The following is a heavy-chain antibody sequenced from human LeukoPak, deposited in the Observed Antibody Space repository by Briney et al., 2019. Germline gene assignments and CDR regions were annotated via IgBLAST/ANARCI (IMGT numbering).Heavy chain of an antibody. V-gene: IGHV1-8*01. D-gene: IGHD6-13*01. CDR3: ARGRSGLAAAGTYDY. J-gene: IGHJ4*02. CDR2: INPNSGRT. Sequence: ASVKVSCKASGYTFTSSDINWVRQAAGQGLEWMGWINPNSGRTEYAQKFQGRVTMTANTTISTAYMGLSSLRFDDTAVYYCARGRSGLAAAGTYDYWGQGTLITVSS. CDR1: GYTFTSSD.